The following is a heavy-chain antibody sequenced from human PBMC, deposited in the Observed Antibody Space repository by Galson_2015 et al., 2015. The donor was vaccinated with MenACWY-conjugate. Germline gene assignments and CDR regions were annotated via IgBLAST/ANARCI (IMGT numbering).Heavy chain of an antibody. Sequence: SLRLPCATSGFTFSSSWMSWVRQAPGKGLERVANINQDGNEKNHVDSVKGRFTISRDNAKNSLYLQMNSLRAEDTAVYYCATGGFRPDYWGQGTLVTVSS. CDR2: INQDGNEK. J-gene: IGHJ4*02. CDR3: ATGGFRPDY. V-gene: IGHV3-7*03. D-gene: IGHD6-6*01. CDR1: GFTFSSSW.